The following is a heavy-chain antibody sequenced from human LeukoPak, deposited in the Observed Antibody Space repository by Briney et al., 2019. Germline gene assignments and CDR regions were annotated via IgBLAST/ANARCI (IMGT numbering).Heavy chain of an antibody. D-gene: IGHD3-22*01. Sequence: SETLSLTCPVYGGSISSSSYYWGWIRQPPGKGLEWIGSIYYSGSTYYNPSLKSRVTISVDTSKNQFSLKLSSVTAADTAVYYCARDLGNHYYDSSGYFDYWGQGTLVTVSS. J-gene: IGHJ4*02. CDR1: GGSISSSSYY. CDR2: IYYSGST. CDR3: ARDLGNHYYDSSGYFDY. V-gene: IGHV4-39*07.